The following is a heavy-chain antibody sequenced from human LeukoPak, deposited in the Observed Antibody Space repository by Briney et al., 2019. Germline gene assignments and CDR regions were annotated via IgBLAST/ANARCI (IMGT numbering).Heavy chain of an antibody. Sequence: GESLKISCKGSGYTFTSYWIGWVRQMPGKGLEWMGIIYPGDSETRYSPSFQGQVTISADESITTAYLQWSSLKASDTAMYYCARGYSSSTRCYKGFDYWGQGTLVTVSS. CDR3: ARGYSSSTRCYKGFDY. CDR1: GYTFTSYW. D-gene: IGHD2-2*02. CDR2: IYPGDSET. V-gene: IGHV5-51*01. J-gene: IGHJ4*02.